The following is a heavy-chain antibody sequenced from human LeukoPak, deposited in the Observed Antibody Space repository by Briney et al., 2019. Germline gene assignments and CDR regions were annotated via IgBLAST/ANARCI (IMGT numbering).Heavy chain of an antibody. Sequence: SETLSLTCTVSGGSISSGDYYWRWIRQPPGKGLEWIGYIYYSGSTYYNPSLKSRVTISVDTSKNQFSLKLSSVTAADTAVYYCARAQDTMIPVGAFDIWGQGTMVTVSS. D-gene: IGHD3-22*01. CDR1: GGSISSGDYY. V-gene: IGHV4-30-4*01. CDR3: ARAQDTMIPVGAFDI. CDR2: IYYSGST. J-gene: IGHJ3*02.